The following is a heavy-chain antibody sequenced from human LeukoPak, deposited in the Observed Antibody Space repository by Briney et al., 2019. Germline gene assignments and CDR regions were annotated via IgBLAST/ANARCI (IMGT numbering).Heavy chain of an antibody. V-gene: IGHV3-21*01. CDR1: GFTFSSYS. Sequence: GGSLRLSCAASGFTFSSYSMNWVRQAPGRGLEWVSSISSSSSYIYYADSVKGRFTISRDNAKNSLYLQMNSLRAEDTAVYYCAREEYGGNSFDYWGQGTLVTVSS. J-gene: IGHJ4*02. CDR3: AREEYGGNSFDY. CDR2: ISSSSSYI. D-gene: IGHD4-23*01.